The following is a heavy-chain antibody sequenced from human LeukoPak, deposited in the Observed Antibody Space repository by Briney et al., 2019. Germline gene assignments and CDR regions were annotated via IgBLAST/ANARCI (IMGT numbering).Heavy chain of an antibody. CDR1: GGSISSGGYY. CDR2: IYHSGST. V-gene: IGHV4-30-2*01. CDR3: ARGATANYDRSGVDY. J-gene: IGHJ4*02. D-gene: IGHD3-3*01. Sequence: TPSETLSLTCTVSGGSISSGGYYWSWIRQPPGKGLEWIGYIYHSGSTYYNPSLKSRVTISVDRSKNQFSLKLSSVTAADTAVYYCARGATANYDRSGVDYWGQGTLVTVSS.